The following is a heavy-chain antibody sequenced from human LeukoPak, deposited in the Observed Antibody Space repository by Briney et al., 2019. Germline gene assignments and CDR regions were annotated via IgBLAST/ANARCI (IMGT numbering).Heavy chain of an antibody. Sequence: SETLSLTCAVSGYFISNGYYWGWIRQPPGKGLEWIGSIYRSGSTFYNPSLKSRVTISVDTSENQFSLKVTSVTAADTAVYHCARRYRYNYGKIDYWGQGILVTVSS. J-gene: IGHJ4*02. V-gene: IGHV4-38-2*01. CDR3: ARRYRYNYGKIDY. D-gene: IGHD5-18*01. CDR1: GYFISNGYY. CDR2: IYRSGST.